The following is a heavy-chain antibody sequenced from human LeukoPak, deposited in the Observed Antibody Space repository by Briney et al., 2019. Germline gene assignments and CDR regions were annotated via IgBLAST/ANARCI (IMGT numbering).Heavy chain of an antibody. CDR1: GGSISSYY. V-gene: IGHV4-4*07. Sequence: SETLSLTCTVSGGSISSYYWGWIRQPAGKGLEWIGRIYTSGSTNYNPSLKSRVTMSVDTSKNQFSLKLSSVTAADTAVYYCAREGYCSSTSCAVGYWGQGTLVTVSS. CDR3: AREGYCSSTSCAVGY. CDR2: IYTSGST. D-gene: IGHD2-2*01. J-gene: IGHJ4*02.